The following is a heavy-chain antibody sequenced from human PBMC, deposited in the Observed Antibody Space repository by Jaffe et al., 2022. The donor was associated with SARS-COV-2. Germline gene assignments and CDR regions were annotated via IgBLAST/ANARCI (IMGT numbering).Heavy chain of an antibody. CDR1: GFTFSSYA. CDR2: ISGSGGST. Sequence: EVQLLESGGGLVQPGGSLRLSCAASGFTFSSYAMSWVRQAPGKGLEWVSAISGSGGSTYYADSVKGRFTISRDNSKNTLYLQMNSLRAEDTAVYYCAKGGGGSVARLRSNTPNDYWGQGTLVTVSS. D-gene: IGHD3-10*02. V-gene: IGHV3-23*01. J-gene: IGHJ4*02. CDR3: AKGGGGSVARLRSNTPNDY.